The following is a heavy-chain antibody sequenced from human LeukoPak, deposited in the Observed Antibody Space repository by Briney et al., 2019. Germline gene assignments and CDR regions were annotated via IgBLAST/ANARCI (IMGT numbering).Heavy chain of an antibody. CDR2: IKQDGSEK. V-gene: IGHV3-7*01. CDR1: GFTFSSYW. CDR3: AREGIAVAGIGYFDY. D-gene: IGHD6-19*01. Sequence: GGSLRLSCAASGFTFSSYWMSWVRQAPGKGLEWVANIKQDGSEKYYVDSVKGRSTISRDNAKNSLYLQMNSLRAEDTAVYYCAREGIAVAGIGYFDYWGQGTLVTVSS. J-gene: IGHJ4*02.